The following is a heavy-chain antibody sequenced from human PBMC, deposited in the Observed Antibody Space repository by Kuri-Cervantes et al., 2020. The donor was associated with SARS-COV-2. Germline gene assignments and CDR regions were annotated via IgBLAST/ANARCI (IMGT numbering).Heavy chain of an antibody. D-gene: IGHD3-10*01. CDR1: GFTFSDYY. Sequence: GRSLRLSCAASGFTFSDYYMSWIRQAPGKGLEWVSYISSSSSYTNYADSVKGRFTISRDNAKNSLYLQMNSLRAEDTAVYYCARDLNGGSDYWGQGTLVTVSS. CDR2: ISSSSSYT. J-gene: IGHJ4*02. CDR3: ARDLNGGSDY. V-gene: IGHV3-11*05.